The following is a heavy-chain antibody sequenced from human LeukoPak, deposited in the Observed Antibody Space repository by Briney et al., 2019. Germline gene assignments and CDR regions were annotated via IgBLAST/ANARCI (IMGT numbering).Heavy chain of an antibody. CDR3: ARGSGTYYYDSSGYWFDY. Sequence: SETLSLTCAVYGGSFSGYYWSWIRQPPGKGLEWIGEINHSGSTNYNPSLKSRVTISVDTSKNQFSPKLSSVTAADTAVYYCARGSGTYYYDSSGYWFDYWGQGTLVTVSS. CDR2: INHSGST. CDR1: GGSFSGYY. D-gene: IGHD3-22*01. V-gene: IGHV4-34*01. J-gene: IGHJ4*02.